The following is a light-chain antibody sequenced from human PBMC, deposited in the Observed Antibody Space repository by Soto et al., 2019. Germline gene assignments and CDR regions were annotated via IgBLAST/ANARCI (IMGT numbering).Light chain of an antibody. V-gene: IGLV1-44*01. CDR3: ASWDDSLNGV. CDR2: RNN. CDR1: SSNIGSNT. J-gene: IGLJ3*02. Sequence: QLVLTQPPSASGTPGQRVTISCSGSSSNIGSNTVNWYQQVPGTAPKLLIYRNNQRPSGVSDRFSGSKSGTSASLAISGLQSEDEADYYCASWDDSLNGVFGGGTKLTVL.